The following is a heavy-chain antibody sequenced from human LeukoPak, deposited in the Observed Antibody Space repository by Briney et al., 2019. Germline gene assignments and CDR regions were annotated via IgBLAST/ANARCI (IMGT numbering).Heavy chain of an antibody. D-gene: IGHD4-11*01. CDR1: GGSIISYY. Sequence: SETLSLTCTVSGGSIISYYWGWFRNPAGKGLEWIGRIYTSGSTNYNPSLKSRVTISVDKSKNQFSLKLSSVTAADTAVYYCARDLGTSNYGYWGQGTLVTVSS. CDR3: ARDLGTSNYGY. J-gene: IGHJ4*02. CDR2: IYTSGST. V-gene: IGHV4-4*07.